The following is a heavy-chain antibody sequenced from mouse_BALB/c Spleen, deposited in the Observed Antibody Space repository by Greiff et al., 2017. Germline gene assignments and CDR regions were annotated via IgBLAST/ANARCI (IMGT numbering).Heavy chain of an antibody. CDR2: ISYDGSN. CDR3: AREAPYYYGSSPWFAY. Sequence: EVQLQQSGPGLVKPSQSLSLTCSVTGYSITSGYYWNWIRQFPGNKLEWMGYISYDGSNNYNPSLKNRISITRDTSKNQFFLKLNSVTTEDTATYYCAREAPYYYGSSPWFAYWGQGTLVTVSA. J-gene: IGHJ3*01. V-gene: IGHV3-6*02. CDR1: GYSITSGYY. D-gene: IGHD1-1*01.